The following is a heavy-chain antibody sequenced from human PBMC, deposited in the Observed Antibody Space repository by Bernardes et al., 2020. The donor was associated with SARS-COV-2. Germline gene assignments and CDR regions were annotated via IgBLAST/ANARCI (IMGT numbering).Heavy chain of an antibody. D-gene: IGHD2-15*01. CDR1: GYTFTAYV. CDR3: ARALISDCSGGSCHPDYGDYCDY. Sequence: ASVKVSCKTSGYTFTAYVIIWVRQAPGQGLESMGWISAYNGYTNYAQKFQGRVTMTTDTSTSTAYMDLRSLRSDDTAGYYCARALISDCSGGSCHPDYGDYCDYWGQGTLLTVSS. CDR2: ISAYNGYT. V-gene: IGHV1-18*01. J-gene: IGHJ4*02.